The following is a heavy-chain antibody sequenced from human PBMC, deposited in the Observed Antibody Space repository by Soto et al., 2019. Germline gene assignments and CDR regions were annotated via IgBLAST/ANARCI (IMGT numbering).Heavy chain of an antibody. CDR3: ARAEYAPSGTGYYYFYGMDY. D-gene: IGHD2-2*01. J-gene: IGHJ6*02. V-gene: IGHV1-2*02. CDR1: GYTSTGYY. CDR2: INPTSVGT. Sequence: ASVKVSCKASGYTSTGYYMHWVRQAPGQGLEWMGWINPTSVGTNNAQKFQGKVTMTRNTTISAAYMELSRLRSDGTAVYYCARAEYAPSGTGYYYFYGMDYWGQGTTVTVSS.